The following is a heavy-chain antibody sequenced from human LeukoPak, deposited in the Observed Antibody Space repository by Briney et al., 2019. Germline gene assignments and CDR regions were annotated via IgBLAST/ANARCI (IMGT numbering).Heavy chain of an antibody. CDR1: GGSISSSSYY. J-gene: IGHJ4*02. Sequence: SETLSLTCTVSGGSISSSSYYWGWIRQPPGKGLEWIGSIYYSGSTYYNPSLKSRVTISVDTSKNQFSLKLSSVTAADTAVYYCARAHSGSYFDYWGQGTLVTVSS. CDR3: ARAHSGSYFDY. V-gene: IGHV4-39*07. D-gene: IGHD6-25*01. CDR2: IYYSGST.